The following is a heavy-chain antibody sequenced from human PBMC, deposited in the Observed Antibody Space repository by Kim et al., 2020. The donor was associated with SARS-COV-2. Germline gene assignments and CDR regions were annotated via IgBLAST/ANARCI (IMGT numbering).Heavy chain of an antibody. D-gene: IGHD2-8*01. V-gene: IGHV3-74*01. CDR1: GFTFSAYW. CDR3: ARVCTHGGCDPAGFDP. CDR2: IGLDGRST. J-gene: IGHJ5*02. Sequence: GGSLRLSCAASGFTFSAYWMHWFRQGPGKGLVWVSRIGLDGRSTTYADSVMGRFTISRDNAKNTLYLQMNSLRAEDTAVYYCARVCTHGGCDPAGFDPWGQGTPVTLSS.